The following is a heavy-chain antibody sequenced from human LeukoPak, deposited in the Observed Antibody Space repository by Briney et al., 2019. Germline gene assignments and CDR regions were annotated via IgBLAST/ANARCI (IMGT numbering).Heavy chain of an antibody. CDR2: IIPIFGTA. V-gene: IGHV1-69*05. CDR3: ASFRGPQPSQYYYYMEV. Sequence: SVKVSSKASVGTFTSYAISRVRQAPGQGLEWMGGIIPIFGTANCAEKFQGRVTITTDESTSTAYMELSSLRCEDTAVYYCASFRGPQPSQYYYYMEVWGKGTTVTVCS. CDR1: VGTFTSYA. J-gene: IGHJ6*03.